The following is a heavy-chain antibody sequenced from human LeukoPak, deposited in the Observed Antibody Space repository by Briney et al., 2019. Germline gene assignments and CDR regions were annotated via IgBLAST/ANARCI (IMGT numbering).Heavy chain of an antibody. J-gene: IGHJ6*02. CDR3: ARDRFGYYGMDV. Sequence: PGGSLRLSCAASGFTFSSYGMHWVRQAPGKGVEGVAVIWYDGSNKYYADSVKGRFTISRDNAKNSLYLQMNSLRAEDTAVYYCARDRFGYYGMDVWGQGTPVTVSS. V-gene: IGHV3-33*01. CDR2: IWYDGSNK. D-gene: IGHD3-16*01. CDR1: GFTFSSYG.